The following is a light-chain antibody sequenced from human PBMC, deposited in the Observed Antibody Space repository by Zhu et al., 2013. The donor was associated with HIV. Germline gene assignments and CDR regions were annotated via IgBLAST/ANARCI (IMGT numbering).Light chain of an antibody. CDR3: QSYGNTPTLL. J-gene: IGLJ2*01. CDR2: EVN. V-gene: IGLV2-23*02. Sequence: QSALTQPASVSGSPGQSITISCTGTSSDVGSYNLVSWYQQHPDRAPKLMIYEVNERPSGVPDRFSGSRSATSASLTITDLQAEDEADYYCQSYGNTPTLLFGGGTKLTVL. CDR1: SSDVGSYNL.